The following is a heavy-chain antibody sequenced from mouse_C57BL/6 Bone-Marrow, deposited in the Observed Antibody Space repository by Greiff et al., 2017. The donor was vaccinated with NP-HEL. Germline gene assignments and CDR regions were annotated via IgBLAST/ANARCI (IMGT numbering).Heavy chain of an antibody. V-gene: IGHV14-4*01. J-gene: IGHJ2*01. CDR2: IDPENGDT. CDR3: DWEGY. Sequence: EVKLMESGAELVRPGASVKLSCTASGFNIKDDYMHWVKQRPEQGLEWIGWIDPENGDTEYASKFQGKATITADTSSNTAYLQLSSRTSEDTAVYYCDWEGYWGQGTTLTVSS. D-gene: IGHD4-1*01. CDR1: GFNIKDDY.